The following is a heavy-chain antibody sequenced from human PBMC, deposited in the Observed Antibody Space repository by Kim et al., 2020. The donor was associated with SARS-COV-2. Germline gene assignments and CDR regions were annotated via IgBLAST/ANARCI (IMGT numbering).Heavy chain of an antibody. Sequence: PSLKSRVTMSVDTSKNQFSLKLSSVTAADTAVYYCARDRWRGQQLVAFDIWGQGTMVTVSS. J-gene: IGHJ3*02. D-gene: IGHD6-13*01. CDR3: ARDRWRGQQLVAFDI. V-gene: IGHV4-4*07.